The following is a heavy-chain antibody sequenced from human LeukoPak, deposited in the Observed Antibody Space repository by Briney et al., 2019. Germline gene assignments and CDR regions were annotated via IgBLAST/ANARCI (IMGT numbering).Heavy chain of an antibody. V-gene: IGHV3-64*01. Sequence: PGGSLRLSCAASGFTFSSYAMSWVRQAPGKGLEWVSAISSNGGSTYYANSVKARFTISRDNSRNTLYLQMGSLRAEDMAVYYCARVYSSIWTVDYWGQGTLVTVSS. D-gene: IGHD6-13*01. CDR1: GFTFSSYA. CDR3: ARVYSSIWTVDY. J-gene: IGHJ4*02. CDR2: ISSNGGST.